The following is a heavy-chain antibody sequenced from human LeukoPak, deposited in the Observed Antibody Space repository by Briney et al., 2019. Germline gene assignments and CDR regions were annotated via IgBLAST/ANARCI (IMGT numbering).Heavy chain of an antibody. D-gene: IGHD3-10*01. Sequence: SETLSLICTVSGGSISSYYWSWIRQPPGKGLEWIGYIYYSGSTNYNPSPKSRVTISVDTSKNQFSLKLSSVTAADTAVYYCARDFYYGSGGDAFDIWGQGTMVTVSS. V-gene: IGHV4-59*01. CDR2: IYYSGST. CDR3: ARDFYYGSGGDAFDI. CDR1: GGSISSYY. J-gene: IGHJ3*02.